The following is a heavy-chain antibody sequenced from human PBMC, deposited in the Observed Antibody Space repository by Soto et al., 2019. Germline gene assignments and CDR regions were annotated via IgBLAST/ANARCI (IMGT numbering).Heavy chain of an antibody. CDR2: ISYDGILK. CDR3: AKDFKVSGGHYGSLNYYYGMDV. J-gene: IGHJ6*02. Sequence: GGSLRLSCAVSGFTFSAFGMHWVRQAPGKGLEWVAIISYDGILKYYADSVKGRFTISRDTSKGALYLQMNSLTPEDTAVYYCAKDFKVSGGHYGSLNYYYGMDVWGQGTTVTVSS. CDR1: GFTFSAFG. V-gene: IGHV3-30*18. D-gene: IGHD3-10*01.